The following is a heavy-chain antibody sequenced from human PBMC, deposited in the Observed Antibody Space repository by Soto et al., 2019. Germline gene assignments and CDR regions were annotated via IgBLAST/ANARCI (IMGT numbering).Heavy chain of an antibody. Sequence: PSETLSLTCTVSGGSISSGGYYWSWIRQHPGKGLEWIGYIYYSGSTYYNPSLKSRVTISVDASKNQFSLKLSSVTAADTAVYYCARTMVRGVIMLYFDYWGQGTLVTVSS. CDR2: IYYSGST. V-gene: IGHV4-31*03. CDR3: ARTMVRGVIMLYFDY. CDR1: GGSISSGGYY. J-gene: IGHJ4*02. D-gene: IGHD3-10*01.